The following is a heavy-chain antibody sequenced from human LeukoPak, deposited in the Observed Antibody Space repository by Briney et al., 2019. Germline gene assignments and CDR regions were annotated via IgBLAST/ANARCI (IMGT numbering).Heavy chain of an antibody. Sequence: SETLSLTCTVSGGSISSSSYYWGWIRQPPGKGLEWIGSIYYSGSTYYNPSLKSRVTISVDTSKNQFSLKLSSVTAADTAVYYCARVKNDYGDLQGYWGQGTLSPSPQ. CDR2: IYYSGST. V-gene: IGHV4-39*07. CDR3: ARVKNDYGDLQGY. D-gene: IGHD4-17*01. CDR1: GGSISSSSYY. J-gene: IGHJ4*02.